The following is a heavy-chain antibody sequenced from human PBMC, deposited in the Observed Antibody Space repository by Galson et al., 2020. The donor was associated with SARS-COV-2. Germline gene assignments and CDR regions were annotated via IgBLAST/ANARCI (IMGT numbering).Heavy chain of an antibody. D-gene: IGHD3-10*01. CDR2: INHSGST. CDR1: GGSFSGYY. V-gene: IGHV4-34*01. Sequence: SETLSLTCAVYGGSFSGYYWSWIRQPPGKGLEWIGEINHSGSTNYNPSLKSRVTISVDTSKNQFSLKLSSVTAADTAVYYCARGRGARTMVRGARDYFDYWGQGTLVTVSS. J-gene: IGHJ4*02. CDR3: ARGRGARTMVRGARDYFDY.